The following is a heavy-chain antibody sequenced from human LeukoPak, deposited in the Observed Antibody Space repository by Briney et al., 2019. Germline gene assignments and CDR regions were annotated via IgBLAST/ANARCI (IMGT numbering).Heavy chain of an antibody. Sequence: PGGSLRLSCAASGFTFNNYAMTWVRQAPGKGLEWVSGISGSGVNTYYANSVEGRFTISRDNSKNTLYLQMSSLRAEDTALYFCAKDPGVTVTPYYYYMDVWGKGTTVTVSS. D-gene: IGHD4-17*01. V-gene: IGHV3-23*01. CDR2: ISGSGVNT. CDR3: AKDPGVTVTPYYYYMDV. J-gene: IGHJ6*03. CDR1: GFTFNNYA.